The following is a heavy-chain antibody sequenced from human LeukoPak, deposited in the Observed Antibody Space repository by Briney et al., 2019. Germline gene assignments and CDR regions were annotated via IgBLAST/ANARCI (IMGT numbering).Heavy chain of an antibody. D-gene: IGHD2-2*01. J-gene: IGHJ6*03. CDR1: GGSISSGGYY. CDR2: IYTSGST. CDR3: ARDIIVVVPAPYYYYYYMDV. Sequence: PSETLSLTCTVSGGSISSGGYYWSWIRQPAGKGLEWIGRIYTSGSTNYNPSLKSRVTISVDTSKNQFSLKLSSVTAADTAVYYCARDIIVVVPAPYYYYYYMDVWGKGTTVTVSS. V-gene: IGHV4-61*02.